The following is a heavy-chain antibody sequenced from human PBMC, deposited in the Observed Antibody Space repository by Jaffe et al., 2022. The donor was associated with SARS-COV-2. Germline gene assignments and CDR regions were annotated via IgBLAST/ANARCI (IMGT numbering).Heavy chain of an antibody. Sequence: QVQLQESGPGLVKPSQTLSLTCTVSGGSISSGGYYWSWIRQHPGKGLEWIGYIYYSGSTYYNPSLKSRVTISVDTSKNQFSLKLSSVTAADTAVYYCARDGSVVVTARGGMDVWGQGTTVTVSS. CDR2: IYYSGST. CDR3: ARDGSVVVTARGGMDV. D-gene: IGHD2-21*02. V-gene: IGHV4-31*03. CDR1: GGSISSGGYY. J-gene: IGHJ6*02.